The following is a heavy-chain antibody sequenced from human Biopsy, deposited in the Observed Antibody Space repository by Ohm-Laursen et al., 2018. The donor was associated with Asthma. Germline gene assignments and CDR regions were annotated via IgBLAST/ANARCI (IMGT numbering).Heavy chain of an antibody. V-gene: IGHV1-69*13. CDR2: INSVFGTT. CDR3: ARKAGSCISRTCYSLDF. D-gene: IGHD2-2*01. CDR1: GGTFNTYV. Sequence: SVTVSCKSLGGTFNTYVIGWVRQAPGQGFEWMGGINSVFGTTTYPQKFQDRVTITADDSTSTVYMELSSLRSEDTAVYYCARKAGSCISRTCYSLDFWGQGTLVTVSS. J-gene: IGHJ4*02.